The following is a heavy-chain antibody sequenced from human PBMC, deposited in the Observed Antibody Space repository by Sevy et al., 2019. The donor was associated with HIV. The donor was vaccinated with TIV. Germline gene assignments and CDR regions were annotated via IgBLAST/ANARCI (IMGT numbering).Heavy chain of an antibody. J-gene: IGHJ4*02. Sequence: ASVKVSCTASGYTFTTRGLTWVRQAPGQGLEWMGWISAYGDTDYAQQVQGRITMTTDTSTKTAYMELRNLRSDETAVYYCARDSGLRGISGDFDYWGQGTLVTVSS. CDR2: ISAYGDT. V-gene: IGHV1-18*01. D-gene: IGHD3-10*01. CDR3: ARDSGLRGISGDFDY. CDR1: GYTFTTRG.